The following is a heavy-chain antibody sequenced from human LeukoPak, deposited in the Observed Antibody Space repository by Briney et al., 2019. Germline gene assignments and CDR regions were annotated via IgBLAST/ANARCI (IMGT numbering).Heavy chain of an antibody. D-gene: IGHD3-16*02. CDR2: IIPIFGTA. V-gene: IGHV1-69*13. Sequence: SVKVSCKASGGTFSSYAISWVRQAPGQGLEWMGGIIPIFGTANYAQKFQGRVTITADESTSTAYMELNSLRAEDTAVYYCARGGASYDYVWGSYRQYNTPDYWGQGTLVTVSS. CDR3: ARGGASYDYVWGSYRQYNTPDY. CDR1: GGTFSSYA. J-gene: IGHJ4*02.